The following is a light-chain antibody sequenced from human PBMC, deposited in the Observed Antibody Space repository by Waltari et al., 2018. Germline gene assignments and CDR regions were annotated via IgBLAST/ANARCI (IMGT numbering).Light chain of an antibody. CDR2: RSN. V-gene: IGLV1-47*01. Sequence: QSVLTQPPSASGTPGQTVTIPFSATNSNIRRNSVFCYQQLPATAPKLLIYRSNQRPSGVPDRFSGSKSGTSASLAIRGLRSEDEADYYCAAWDDSLSVSYVFGSGTKVTV. CDR3: AAWDDSLSVSYV. J-gene: IGLJ1*01. CDR1: NSNIRRNS.